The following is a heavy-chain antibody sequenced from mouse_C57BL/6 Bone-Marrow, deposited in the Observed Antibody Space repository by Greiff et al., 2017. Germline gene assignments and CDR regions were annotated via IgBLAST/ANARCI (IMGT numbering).Heavy chain of an antibody. Sequence: QVQLQQPGTELVKPGASVKLSCKASGYTFTSYWMHWVKQRPGQGLEWLGNINPSNGGTNYNEKFKSKATLTVDKSSSTAYMQLSSLTSEDSAVXYCATPIYYDYLCAMDYWGQGTSVTVSS. V-gene: IGHV1-53*01. J-gene: IGHJ4*01. D-gene: IGHD2-4*01. CDR2: INPSNGGT. CDR3: ATPIYYDYLCAMDY. CDR1: GYTFTSYW.